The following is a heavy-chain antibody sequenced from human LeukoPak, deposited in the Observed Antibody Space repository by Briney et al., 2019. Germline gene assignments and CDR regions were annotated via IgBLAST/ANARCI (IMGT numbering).Heavy chain of an antibody. Sequence: PGGSLRLSCAASGFTFSTYWMHWVRQVPGKGLVWVSHIKSDGTITTYADSVKGRFTISRDDAKNTLYLQMNSLRAEDTAVYYCARHKAYGFDVWGRGTTVAVSS. CDR1: GFTFSTYW. J-gene: IGHJ6*02. V-gene: IGHV3-74*01. CDR3: ARHKAYGFDV. CDR2: IKSDGTIT.